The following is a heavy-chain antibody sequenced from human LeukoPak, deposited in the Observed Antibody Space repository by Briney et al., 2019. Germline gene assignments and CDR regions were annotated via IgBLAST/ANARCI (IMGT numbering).Heavy chain of an antibody. Sequence: ASVKVSCKASGYTFTTYNINWVRQAPGQGLEWMGWISGYNGNTNYAQKLQGRVTMTTDTSTSTAYMELRSLKSDDTAVYYCAINLRYCSGGSCYRPAKLDYWGQGTLVTVSS. D-gene: IGHD2-15*01. CDR2: ISGYNGNT. J-gene: IGHJ4*02. CDR1: GYTFTTYN. V-gene: IGHV1-18*01. CDR3: AINLRYCSGGSCYRPAKLDY.